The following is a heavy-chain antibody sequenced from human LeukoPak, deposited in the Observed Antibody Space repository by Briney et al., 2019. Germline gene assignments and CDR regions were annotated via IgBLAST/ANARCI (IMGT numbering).Heavy chain of an antibody. J-gene: IGHJ4*02. CDR1: GFTFDDFP. CDR3: AKDIIGYAPL. CDR2: VSVDGDTK. D-gene: IGHD2-8*01. Sequence: GESLRLSCAASGFTFDDFPMQWVRRQPGKDLEWVSLVSVDGDTKYYADSVRGRFTISRDNSKNSLYLQMNSLRIEDTAFYYCAKDIIGYAPLWGQGTLVTVSS. V-gene: IGHV3-43*01.